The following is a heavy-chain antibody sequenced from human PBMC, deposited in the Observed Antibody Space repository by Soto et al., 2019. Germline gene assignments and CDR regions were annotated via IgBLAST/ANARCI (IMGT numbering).Heavy chain of an antibody. D-gene: IGHD3-9*01. CDR2: IYYSGST. V-gene: IGHV4-39*01. J-gene: IGHJ4*02. CDR1: GGSISSSSYY. Sequence: SETLSLTCTVSGGSISSSSYYWGWIRQPPGKGLEWIGSIYYSGSTYYNPSLKSRVTISVDTSKNQFSLKLSSVTAADTAVYYCARLRIDYDILTGTIFYFDYWGQGTLVTVSS. CDR3: ARLRIDYDILTGTIFYFDY.